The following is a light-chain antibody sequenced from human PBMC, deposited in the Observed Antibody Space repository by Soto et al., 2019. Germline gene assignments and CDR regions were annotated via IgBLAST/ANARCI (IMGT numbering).Light chain of an antibody. J-gene: IGKJ4*01. CDR3: QQSFFIPPT. CDR1: QSISNY. CDR2: AAS. Sequence: DIQMTQSPSSLSASLGDRVTIPCRASQSISNYLSWYQQKPGKAPKLLIYAASNLQSGVPSRFSGSGSGTDFTLTITSLQPEDFATYYCQQSFFIPPTFGGGTKVEI. V-gene: IGKV1-39*01.